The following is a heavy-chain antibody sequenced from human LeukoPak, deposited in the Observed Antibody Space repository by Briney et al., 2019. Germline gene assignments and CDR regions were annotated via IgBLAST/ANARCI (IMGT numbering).Heavy chain of an antibody. V-gene: IGHV1-2*06. D-gene: IGHD6-6*01. CDR3: TVLSDGDAFDI. J-gene: IGHJ3*02. CDR2: IDPKTGGT. Sequence: GASVKVSCKASGYTFTGYYMHWVRQAPGQGLEWLGRIDPKTGGTKYAQKFQGRVTMTRDTSSSTAYVDLSSLRSDDTAVYFCTVLSDGDAFDIWGQGTLVTVSS. CDR1: GYTFTGYY.